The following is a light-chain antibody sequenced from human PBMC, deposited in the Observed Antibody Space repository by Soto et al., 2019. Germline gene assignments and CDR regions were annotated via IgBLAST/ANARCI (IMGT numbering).Light chain of an antibody. V-gene: IGLV2-8*01. Sequence: QSALTQPPSASGFPGQSVTISCTGTSSDVGYYDYVSWYQQHPGKAPKLVIYEVTKRPSGVPDRVSASKSGNTASLTVSGLRAEDEADYYCQSYDNRLSGYVFGTGTKLTVL. CDR2: EVT. CDR3: QSYDNRLSGYV. J-gene: IGLJ1*01. CDR1: SSDVGYYDY.